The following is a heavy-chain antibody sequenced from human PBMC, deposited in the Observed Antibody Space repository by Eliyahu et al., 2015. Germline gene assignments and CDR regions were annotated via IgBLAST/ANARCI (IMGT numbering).Heavy chain of an antibody. CDR2: IYYTGST. Sequence: QVQLXESGPGLVKPSETLSLTCXVSGXXVSNDNYYWSWIRQPPGKGLEWIGYIYYTGSTNYNPSLKSRVIKSLDTSKNQFSLKLSSVTAADTAVYYCASLRYNYGTYYFDYWGQGTLVTVSS. V-gene: IGHV4-61*01. CDR1: GXXVSNDNYY. CDR3: ASLRYNYGTYYFDY. J-gene: IGHJ4*02. D-gene: IGHD5-18*01.